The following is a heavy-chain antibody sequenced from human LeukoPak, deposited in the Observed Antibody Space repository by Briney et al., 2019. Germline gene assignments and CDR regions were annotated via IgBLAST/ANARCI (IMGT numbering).Heavy chain of an antibody. D-gene: IGHD3-10*01. CDR1: GFTFNFFS. V-gene: IGHV3-30*04. CDR3: VRDFASGSYYNLFDY. J-gene: IGHJ4*02. Sequence: GGSLRLSCAVSGFTFNFFSMYWVRQSPGKGLEWVAVISYDATNEYYADSVKGRFTISRDDSKSTLYLQMNSLRAEDTAVYYCVRDFASGSYYNLFDYWGQGTLVTVSS. CDR2: ISYDATNE.